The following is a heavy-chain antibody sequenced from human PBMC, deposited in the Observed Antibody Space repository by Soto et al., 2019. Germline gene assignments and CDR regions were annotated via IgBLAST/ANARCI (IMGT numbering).Heavy chain of an antibody. V-gene: IGHV4-61*01. J-gene: IGHJ4*02. D-gene: IGHD5-18*01. Sequence: SETLSLTCTVSGGSVSSANYYWSWIRQPPGKGLEYIGYIYYTGSTNYNPSLKSRVIISIDTSKNQVSLKVNSVTAADTAVYYCARDHPHSYGVYYFDYWGQGTPVTV. CDR3: ARDHPHSYGVYYFDY. CDR1: GGSVSSANYY. CDR2: IYYTGST.